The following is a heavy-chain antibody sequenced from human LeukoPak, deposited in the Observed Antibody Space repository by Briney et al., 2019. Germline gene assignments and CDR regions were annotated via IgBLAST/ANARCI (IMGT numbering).Heavy chain of an antibody. V-gene: IGHV3-53*01. CDR2: IYSGGST. J-gene: IGHJ4*02. CDR3: ASIYYGSGSYDQ. Sequence: GGSLRLSCAASGFTVSSNYMSWVRQAPGKGLEWVSVIYSGGSTYYADSVKGRFTISRDNSKNTLYLQMNSLRAEDTAVYYCASIYYGSGSYDQGGQGTLVTVSS. D-gene: IGHD3-10*01. CDR1: GFTVSSNY.